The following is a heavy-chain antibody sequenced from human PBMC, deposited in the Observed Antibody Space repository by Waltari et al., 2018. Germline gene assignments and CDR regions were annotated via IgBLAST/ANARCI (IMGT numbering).Heavy chain of an antibody. CDR1: GLILSSYG. CDR2: ITYDGSNK. D-gene: IGHD2-2*01. CDR3: AKDHVVVVPGGMTKVFDY. J-gene: IGHJ4*02. Sequence: QVHLVESGGGVVQPGGSLRLSCAASGLILSSYGMHWVRQAPGKGLEWVAFITYDGSNKYYADSMKGRFTVSRDNSKNTLFLQMNTLRAEDTAVYYCAKDHVVVVPGGMTKVFDYWGQGTLVTVSS. V-gene: IGHV3-30*02.